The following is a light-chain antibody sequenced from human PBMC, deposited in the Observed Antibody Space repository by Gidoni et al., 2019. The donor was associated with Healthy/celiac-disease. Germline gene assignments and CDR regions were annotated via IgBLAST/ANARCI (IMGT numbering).Light chain of an antibody. V-gene: IGKV1-39*01. J-gene: IGKJ1*01. CDR3: QQSYSTLWT. CDR1: QGIASY. Sequence: DIQMTQSPSSLSTSIGDRVTITCRASQGIASYLNWYQQKPGKAPKLLIYAASSLQSGVPSRFSGGGSGTDFTLTISSLQPEDFATYYCQQSYSTLWTFGQGTKVEIK. CDR2: AAS.